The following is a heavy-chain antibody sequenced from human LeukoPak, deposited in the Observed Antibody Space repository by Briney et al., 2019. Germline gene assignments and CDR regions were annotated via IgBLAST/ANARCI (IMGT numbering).Heavy chain of an antibody. Sequence: SETLSLTCAVYGGSFSGYYWSWIRQPPGKGLEWIGEINHSGSTNYNPSLKSRVTISVDTSKNQFSLKLSSVTAADTAVYYCASLDVDTAMMHYWGQGTLVTVSS. J-gene: IGHJ4*02. D-gene: IGHD5-18*01. CDR3: ASLDVDTAMMHY. CDR1: GGSFSGYY. CDR2: INHSGST. V-gene: IGHV4-34*01.